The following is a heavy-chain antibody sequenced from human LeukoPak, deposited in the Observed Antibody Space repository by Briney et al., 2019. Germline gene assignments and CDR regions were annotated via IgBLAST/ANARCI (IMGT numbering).Heavy chain of an antibody. J-gene: IGHJ3*02. CDR1: GFTFSKYS. CDR2: ISYDGSKK. V-gene: IGHV3-30*04. CDR3: ARDGGDDGSGQASDAFDI. Sequence: GGSLRLSCAASGFTFSKYSMHWVRQAPGKGLEWVAVISYDGSKKYYPDSVKGRFTISRDNAKNSLYLQMNSLRAEDTAVYYCARDGGDDGSGQASDAFDIWGQGTMVTVSS. D-gene: IGHD3-10*01.